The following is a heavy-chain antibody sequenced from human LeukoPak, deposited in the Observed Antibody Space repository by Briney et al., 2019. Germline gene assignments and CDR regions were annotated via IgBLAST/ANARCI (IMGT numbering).Heavy chain of an antibody. D-gene: IGHD2-2*01. CDR3: ARHTSRKLFDP. CDR2: IYTSGST. V-gene: IGHV4-4*09. CDR1: GGSISSYY. Sequence: PSETLSLTCTVSGGSISSYYWSWIPQPPGKGLEWIGYIYTSGSTNYNPSLKSRVTISVDTAKNQFSLKLSSVTAADTAVYYCARHTSRKLFDPWGQGTLVTVSS. J-gene: IGHJ5*02.